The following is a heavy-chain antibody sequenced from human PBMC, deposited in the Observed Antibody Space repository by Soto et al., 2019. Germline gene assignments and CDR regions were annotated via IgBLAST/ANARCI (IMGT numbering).Heavy chain of an antibody. CDR2: IKSKTDGGTT. J-gene: IGHJ4*02. V-gene: IGHV3-15*01. CDR1: SVSNAW. Sequence: SVSNAWMSWVRPAPGKGLEWVGRIKSKTDGGTTDYAAPVKGRFTISRDDSKNTLYLQMNSLKTEDTAVYYCKRDGSGSYDWGQGTLVTVSS. CDR3: KRDGSGSYD. D-gene: IGHD3-10*01.